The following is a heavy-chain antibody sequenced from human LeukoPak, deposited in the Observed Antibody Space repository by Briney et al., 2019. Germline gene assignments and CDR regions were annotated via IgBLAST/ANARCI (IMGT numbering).Heavy chain of an antibody. CDR1: GFTFSRHG. D-gene: IGHD3-3*01. J-gene: IGHJ4*02. V-gene: IGHV3-30*03. CDR2: ISNDGSRK. Sequence: GGSLRLSCAPSGFTFSRHGMHWVRQAPGKGLEGVAIISNDGSRKYYGHSVEGRFTISRDNSKNTLYLQMDSLRAEDTAVYYCARDRAWNYFDYWGQGTLVTVSS. CDR3: ARDRAWNYFDY.